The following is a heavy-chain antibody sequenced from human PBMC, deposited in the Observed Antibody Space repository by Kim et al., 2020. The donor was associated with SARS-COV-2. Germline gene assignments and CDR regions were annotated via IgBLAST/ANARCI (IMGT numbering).Heavy chain of an antibody. CDR3: ARGGSGSYYFDY. J-gene: IGHJ4*02. D-gene: IGHD3-10*01. Sequence: NDNPSLKSRVTISVDTSKNQFSLKLSSVTAADTAVYYCARGGSGSYYFDYWGQGTLVTVSS. V-gene: IGHV4-34*01.